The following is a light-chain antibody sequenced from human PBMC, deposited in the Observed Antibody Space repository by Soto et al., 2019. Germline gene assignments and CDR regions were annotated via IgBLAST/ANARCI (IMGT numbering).Light chain of an antibody. CDR3: QQYNKWPPYT. V-gene: IGKV3-15*01. CDR1: QSVSSN. J-gene: IGKJ2*01. Sequence: EIVMTQSPAKLSVSPGERATLSCRASQSVSSNLAWYQQKPGQGPRLLIYGASTRATGIPARFSGSGSGTEFTLTISSLQSEDFAVYYCQQYNKWPPYTFGQGTKVEIK. CDR2: GAS.